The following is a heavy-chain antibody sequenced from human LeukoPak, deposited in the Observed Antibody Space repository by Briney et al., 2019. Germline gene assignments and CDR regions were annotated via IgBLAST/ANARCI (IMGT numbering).Heavy chain of an antibody. V-gene: IGHV3-23*01. CDR3: VKEASRAYFDY. Sequence: GGSLRLSCAASGFTFSSSAMSWVRQAPGKGLEWVSVISGSGSNTYYADSVKGRLTISRDNSKNTLYLQMSSLRAEDTAVYYCVKEASRAYFDYWGQGTLVTVSS. D-gene: IGHD2-2*01. CDR1: GFTFSSSA. CDR2: ISGSGSNT. J-gene: IGHJ4*02.